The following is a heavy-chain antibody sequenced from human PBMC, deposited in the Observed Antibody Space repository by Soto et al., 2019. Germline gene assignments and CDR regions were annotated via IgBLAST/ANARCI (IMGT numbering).Heavy chain of an antibody. D-gene: IGHD3-3*01. Sequence: SETLSLTCAVYGGSFSGYYWSWIRQPTGKGLEWIGEINHSGSTNYNPSLKSRVTISVDTSKNQFSLKLSSVTAADTAVYYCAREARLRFLEWFRAEYFQHWGQGTLFTVSS. J-gene: IGHJ1*01. CDR2: INHSGST. CDR3: AREARLRFLEWFRAEYFQH. V-gene: IGHV4-34*01. CDR1: GGSFSGYY.